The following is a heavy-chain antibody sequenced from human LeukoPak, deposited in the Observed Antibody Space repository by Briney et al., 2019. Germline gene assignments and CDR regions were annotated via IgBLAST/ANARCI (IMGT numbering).Heavy chain of an antibody. CDR2: IIPIFGTA. CDR3: ARNSAITGLFDY. CDR1: GGTFSSYA. Sequence: SVKVSCKASGGTFSSYAISWVGQAPGQGLEWMGRIIPIFGTANYAQKFQGRVTITTDESTSTAYMELSSLRSEDTAVYYCARNSAITGLFDYWGQGTLVTVSS. J-gene: IGHJ4*02. V-gene: IGHV1-69*05. D-gene: IGHD5-24*01.